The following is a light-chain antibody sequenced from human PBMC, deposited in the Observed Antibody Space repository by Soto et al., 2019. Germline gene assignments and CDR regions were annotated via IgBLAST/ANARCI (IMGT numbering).Light chain of an antibody. V-gene: IGKV3-15*01. J-gene: IGKJ1*01. CDR3: QQYNNWPPWT. Sequence: GMSQSRATLSRSPGERRTSAWRASQSVSSNLAWYQQKPGQAPRLLIYGASTRATGIPARFSGSVSGTEFTLTILPLRSAYFAVSHCQQYNNWPPWTLGQGTKVDIK. CDR2: GAS. CDR1: QSVSSN.